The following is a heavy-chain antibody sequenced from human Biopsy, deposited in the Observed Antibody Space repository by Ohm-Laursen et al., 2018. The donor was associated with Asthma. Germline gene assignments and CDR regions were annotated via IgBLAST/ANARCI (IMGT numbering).Heavy chain of an antibody. CDR3: AKDFRGIAVAGDRGFDY. D-gene: IGHD6-19*01. CDR1: GYTFIGCH. J-gene: IGHJ4*02. Sequence: ASVKVSCKASGYTFIGCHIHWMRQAPGQGLEWMGRINPNSGGTNYAQKFQGRVTMTRDTSISTAYMEASRLRSDDTAVYYCAKDFRGIAVAGDRGFDYWGQGTLVTVSS. V-gene: IGHV1-2*06. CDR2: INPNSGGT.